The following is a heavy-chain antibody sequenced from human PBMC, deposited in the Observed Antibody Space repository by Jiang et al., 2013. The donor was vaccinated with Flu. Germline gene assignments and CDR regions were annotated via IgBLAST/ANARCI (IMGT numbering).Heavy chain of an antibody. CDR1: GFTFSSSA. CDR2: ILFDGSNE. J-gene: IGHJ4*02. V-gene: IGHV3-30*04. Sequence: QLVESGGGVVQPGRSLRLSCAASGFTFSSSAMYWVRQAPGKGLEWVAVILFDGSNEYYADSVKGRFTISRDNSKNTLYLQMSSLRAEDTAVYFCARDGYTSSWFEGGCFDHWGQGTLVTVSS. CDR3: ARDGYTSSWFEGGCFDH. D-gene: IGHD6-13*01.